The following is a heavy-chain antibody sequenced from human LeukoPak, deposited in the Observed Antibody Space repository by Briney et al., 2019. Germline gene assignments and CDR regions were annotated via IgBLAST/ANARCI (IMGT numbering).Heavy chain of an antibody. Sequence: PSETLSLTCAVYGGSFSGYYWSWIRQPPGKGLEWIGEINHSGGTNYNPSLKSRVTISVDTSKNQFSLKLSSVTAADTAVYYCARDPGGYFFDYWGQGTLVTVSS. CDR1: GGSFSGYY. CDR2: INHSGGT. D-gene: IGHD3-10*01. J-gene: IGHJ4*02. CDR3: ARDPGGYFFDY. V-gene: IGHV4-34*01.